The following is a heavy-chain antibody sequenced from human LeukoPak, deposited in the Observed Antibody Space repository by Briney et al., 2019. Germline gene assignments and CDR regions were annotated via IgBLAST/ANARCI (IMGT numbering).Heavy chain of an antibody. D-gene: IGHD3-3*01. J-gene: IGHJ6*03. V-gene: IGHV4-34*01. Sequence: SETLSLTCAVYGGSFSGYYWSWIRQPPGKGLEWIGEINHSGSTNYNPSLKSRVTISVDTSKNQFSLKLSSVTAADTAVYYCARGGGDYDFWSGRQYKGYYYMDVWGKGTTVTVSS. CDR3: ARGGGDYDFWSGRQYKGYYYMDV. CDR2: INHSGST. CDR1: GGSFSGYY.